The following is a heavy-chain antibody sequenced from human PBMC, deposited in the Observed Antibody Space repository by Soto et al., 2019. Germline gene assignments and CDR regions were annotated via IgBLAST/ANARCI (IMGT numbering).Heavy chain of an antibody. Sequence: SVKVSWKASGGTFGSYVISWVRQAPGQGLEWMGGIIPLLGTTNYAQKFQGRVTIIADESTSTVSMDMSSLRSEDTAVYYCAREGFSGSYF. CDR2: IIPLLGTT. J-gene: IGHJ1*01. D-gene: IGHD1-26*01. CDR1: GGTFGSYV. V-gene: IGHV1-69*13. CDR3: AREGFSGSYF.